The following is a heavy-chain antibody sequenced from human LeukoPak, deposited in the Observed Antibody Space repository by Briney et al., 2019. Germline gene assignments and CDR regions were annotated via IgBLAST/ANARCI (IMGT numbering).Heavy chain of an antibody. D-gene: IGHD3-22*01. CDR1: GFTFSSYA. J-gene: IGHJ6*02. Sequence: GGSLRLSCAASGFTFSSYAMHWVRQAPGKGLEWVAVISYDGSNKYYADSVKGRFTISRDNSKNTLYLQMNSLRAEDTAVYYCARAAYYDSSFSPGDYGMDVWGQGTTVTVSS. V-gene: IGHV3-30-3*01. CDR3: ARAAYYDSSFSPGDYGMDV. CDR2: ISYDGSNK.